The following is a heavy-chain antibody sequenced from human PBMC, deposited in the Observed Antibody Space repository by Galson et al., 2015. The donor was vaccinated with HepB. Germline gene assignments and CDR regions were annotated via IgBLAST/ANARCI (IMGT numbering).Heavy chain of an antibody. Sequence: SVKVSCKASGYIFLSYGITWVRQAPGQGLQWMGWISAYNGSTDYAQKLQGRVTMTTDTSTSTAYMELRRLRSDDTAVYYCTRGYGSNWYYFDNWGQGTLVTVSS. D-gene: IGHD6-13*01. CDR3: TRGYGSNWYYFDN. J-gene: IGHJ4*02. V-gene: IGHV1-18*01. CDR1: GYIFLSYG. CDR2: ISAYNGST.